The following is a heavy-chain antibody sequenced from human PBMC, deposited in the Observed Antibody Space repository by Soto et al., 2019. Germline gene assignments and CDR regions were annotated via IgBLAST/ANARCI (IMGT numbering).Heavy chain of an antibody. D-gene: IGHD6-13*01. CDR2: IYYSGSN. V-gene: IGHV4-31*03. CDR1: GGSISSGGYY. Sequence: PSKTLSLTCTVPGGSISSGGYYWSWIRQHPGKGLEWIGYIYYSGSNYYNPSLKSRVTISVDTSKNQFSLKLSSVTAADTAVYYCARVSGRCDSSWSCYYYYGMDVWGQGTTVT. CDR3: ARVSGRCDSSWSCYYYYGMDV. J-gene: IGHJ6*02.